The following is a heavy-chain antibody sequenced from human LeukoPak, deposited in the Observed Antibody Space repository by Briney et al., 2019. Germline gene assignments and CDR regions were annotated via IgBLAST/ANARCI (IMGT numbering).Heavy chain of an antibody. Sequence: GASVKVSCKASGYTFTGYYIHWVRQAPAQGLEWMGWINPNSGGTKYAQKFQARVTLTSDTSINTAYMELSRLRSDDTAVYYCARNPYDGSGSPPGGRYWGQGTLVTVSS. CDR3: ARNPYDGSGSPPGGRY. J-gene: IGHJ4*02. D-gene: IGHD3-10*01. CDR1: GYTFTGYY. V-gene: IGHV1-2*02. CDR2: INPNSGGT.